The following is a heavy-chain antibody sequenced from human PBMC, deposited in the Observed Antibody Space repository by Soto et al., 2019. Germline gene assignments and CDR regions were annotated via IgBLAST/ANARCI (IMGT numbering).Heavy chain of an antibody. CDR1: GFSLSTSGVG. CDR3: AHRIDYYDSSGYYPDAFDI. V-gene: IGHV2-5*02. CDR2: IYWDDDK. Sequence: QITLKESGPTLVKPTQTLTLTCTFSGFSLSTSGVGVGWIRQPPGKALVWLALIYWDDDKRYSPSLKSRLTITKDTSKNQVVLTMTNMDPVDTATYYCAHRIDYYDSSGYYPDAFDIWGQGTMVTVSS. J-gene: IGHJ3*02. D-gene: IGHD3-22*01.